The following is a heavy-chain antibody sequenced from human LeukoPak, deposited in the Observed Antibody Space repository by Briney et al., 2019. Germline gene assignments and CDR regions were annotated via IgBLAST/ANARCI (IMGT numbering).Heavy chain of an antibody. CDR1: GGSISSGGYY. Sequence: SETLSLTCTVSGGSISSGGYYWSWIRQPPGKGLEWIGYIYYSGSTNYNPSLKSRVTISVDTSKNQFSLKLSSVTAADTAVYYCARHMPSQYNWFDPWGQGTLVTVSS. CDR3: ARHMPSQYNWFDP. CDR2: IYYSGST. V-gene: IGHV4-61*08. D-gene: IGHD2-2*01. J-gene: IGHJ5*02.